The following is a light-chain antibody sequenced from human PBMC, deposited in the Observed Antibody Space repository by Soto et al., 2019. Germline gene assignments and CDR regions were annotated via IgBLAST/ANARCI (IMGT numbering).Light chain of an antibody. Sequence: QSVLTQPASVSGSPGQSITISCTGTSSDVGNYNLVSWYQHHPGKAPKLMIYEGSTRPSGVSNRFSASKSGNTASLTISELQAEDEADYYCCSYAGSSTFGFGTGTKVTVL. J-gene: IGLJ1*01. CDR2: EGS. V-gene: IGLV2-23*01. CDR1: SSDVGNYNL. CDR3: CSYAGSSTFG.